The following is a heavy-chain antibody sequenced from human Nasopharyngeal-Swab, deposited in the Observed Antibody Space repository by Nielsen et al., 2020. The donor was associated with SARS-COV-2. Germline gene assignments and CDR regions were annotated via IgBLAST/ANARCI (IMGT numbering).Heavy chain of an antibody. Sequence: ASVKVSCKLSAYTLTELFMHWVRQAPGKGLEWMGSFDPEDGETVYAQKFQGRVTMTEDTSTETAYMELSSLRSEDTALYFCATATVWGYGLDVWGQGTSVTVSS. J-gene: IGHJ6*02. CDR1: AYTLTELF. CDR3: ATATVWGYGLDV. V-gene: IGHV1-24*01. CDR2: FDPEDGET. D-gene: IGHD3-16*01.